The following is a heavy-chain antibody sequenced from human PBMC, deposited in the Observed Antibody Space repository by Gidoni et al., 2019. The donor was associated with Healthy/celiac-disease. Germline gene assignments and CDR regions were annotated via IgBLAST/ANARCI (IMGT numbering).Heavy chain of an antibody. CDR2: ISYDGSNK. V-gene: IGHV3-30-3*01. CDR3: ARERGTILEMVTAGVGAFDI. D-gene: IGHD2-21*02. Sequence: QVQLAEAGGGVVQPVRSLRLCCAASGFTFSSDAMQWVRQAPGKGLEWVAVISYDGSNKYYADSVKVRFTISRDNSKNTLYLQMNSLRAEDTAVYYCARERGTILEMVTAGVGAFDIWGQGTMVTVSS. J-gene: IGHJ3*02. CDR1: GFTFSSDA.